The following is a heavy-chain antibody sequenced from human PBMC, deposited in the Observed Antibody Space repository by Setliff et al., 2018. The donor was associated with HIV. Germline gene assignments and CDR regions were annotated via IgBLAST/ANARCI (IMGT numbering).Heavy chain of an antibody. V-gene: IGHV1-69*05. CDR1: GGIFSRFA. CDR3: ASGGNSLFDY. Sequence: ASVKVSCKASGGIFSRFAFSWVRQAPGQGLEWMGGIIPIFGTPNYAQKFQGRVTITRDTSASTAYMELSSLRSEDTAVYYCASGGNSLFDYWGQGTLVTVSS. D-gene: IGHD2-21*02. J-gene: IGHJ4*02. CDR2: IIPIFGTP.